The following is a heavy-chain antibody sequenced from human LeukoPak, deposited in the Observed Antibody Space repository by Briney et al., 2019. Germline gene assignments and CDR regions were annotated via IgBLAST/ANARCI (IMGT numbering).Heavy chain of an antibody. Sequence: GASVKVSCKASGYTFTRYYIHWVRQAPGQGLEWMGVIYTSGGGTTYAQKLQGRVTMTRDTSTSTVYMELSSLRSEDTAVYYCARGDWLDYWGQGTLVTVSS. J-gene: IGHJ4*02. V-gene: IGHV1-46*01. CDR2: IYTSGGGT. CDR3: ARGDWLDY. D-gene: IGHD3/OR15-3a*01. CDR1: GYTFTRYY.